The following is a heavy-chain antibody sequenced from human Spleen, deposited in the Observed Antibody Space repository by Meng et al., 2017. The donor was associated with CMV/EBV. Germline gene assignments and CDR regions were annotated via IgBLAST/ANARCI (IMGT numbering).Heavy chain of an antibody. CDR3: ARDGYNFGVVQFDP. Sequence: FYGGSFSGYYWSWLRQPPGKGLEWIGEINHSGSTNYNPSLKSRVTISVDTSKNQFSLKLSSVTAADTAVYYCARDGYNFGVVQFDPWGQGTLVTVSS. J-gene: IGHJ5*02. CDR2: INHSGST. V-gene: IGHV4-34*01. CDR1: GGSFSGYY. D-gene: IGHD3-3*01.